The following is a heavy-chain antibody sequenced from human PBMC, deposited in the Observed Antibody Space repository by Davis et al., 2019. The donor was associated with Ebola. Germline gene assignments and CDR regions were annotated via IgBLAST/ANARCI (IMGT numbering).Heavy chain of an antibody. V-gene: IGHV1-58*01. Sequence: SVKVSCMTSGFTFSSSAVQWVRQARGHHLEWIGWIVVGSGDTNSAPKFQGRVTITSDMSTRTSYLDLSNLRPEDTAVYYCAASAGTVGQFDYWGKGTLVTVSS. CDR1: GFTFSSSA. J-gene: IGHJ4*02. D-gene: IGHD1-14*01. CDR2: IVVGSGDT. CDR3: AASAGTVGQFDY.